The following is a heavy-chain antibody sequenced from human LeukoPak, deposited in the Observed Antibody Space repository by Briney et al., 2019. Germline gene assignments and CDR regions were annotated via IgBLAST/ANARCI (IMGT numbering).Heavy chain of an antibody. D-gene: IGHD6-13*01. Sequence: GGSLRLSCAASGFTFSSYWMNWVRQAPGKGLEWVSSITSSSIYIYYTDSVKGRFTISRDNAKNSLYLQMNSLRAEDTAVYYCARDLMGIAYRGAFYYWGQGTLVTVSS. CDR3: ARDLMGIAYRGAFYY. CDR1: GFTFSSYW. J-gene: IGHJ4*02. V-gene: IGHV3-21*04. CDR2: ITSSSIYI.